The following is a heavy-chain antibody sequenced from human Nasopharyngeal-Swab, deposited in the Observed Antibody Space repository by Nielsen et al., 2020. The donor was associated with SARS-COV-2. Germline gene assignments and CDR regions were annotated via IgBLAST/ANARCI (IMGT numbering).Heavy chain of an antibody. CDR3: AKLAYILTGYPDY. V-gene: IGHV3-23*01. D-gene: IGHD3-9*01. CDR2: ISGSGGST. J-gene: IGHJ4*02. CDR1: GFTFISYA. Sequence: GESLKISCAASGFTFISYAMSWVRQAPGKGLEWVSAISGSGGSTYYADSVKGRFTISRDNSKNTLYLQMNSLRAEDTAVYYCAKLAYILTGYPDYWGQGTLVTVSS.